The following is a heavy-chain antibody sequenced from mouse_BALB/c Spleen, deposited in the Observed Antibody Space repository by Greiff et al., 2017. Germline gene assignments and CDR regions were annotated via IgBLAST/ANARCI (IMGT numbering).Heavy chain of an antibody. CDR3: AREVWYFDV. CDR1: GFTFSSYG. V-gene: IGHV5-6-3*01. J-gene: IGHJ1*01. CDR2: INSNGGST. Sequence: EVKLMESGGGLVQPGGSLKLSCAASGFTFSSYGMSWVRQTPDKRLELVATINSNGGSTYYPDSVKGRFTISRDNAKNTLYLQMSSLKSEDTAMYYCAREVWYFDVWGAGTTVTVSS.